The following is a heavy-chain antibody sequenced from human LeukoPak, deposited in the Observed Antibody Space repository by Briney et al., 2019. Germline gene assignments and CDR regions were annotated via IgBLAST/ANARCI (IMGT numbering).Heavy chain of an antibody. CDR1: GFTFSSYS. Sequence: PGGSLRLSCAASGFTFSSYSMNWVRQAPGKGLEWVSSSSSSSSYIYYADSVKGRFTISRDNAKNSLYLQMNSLRAEDTAVYYCARSQSPRITMVRGVTWDYWGQGTLVTVSS. CDR2: SSSSSSYI. CDR3: ARSQSPRITMVRGVTWDY. V-gene: IGHV3-21*01. J-gene: IGHJ4*02. D-gene: IGHD3-10*01.